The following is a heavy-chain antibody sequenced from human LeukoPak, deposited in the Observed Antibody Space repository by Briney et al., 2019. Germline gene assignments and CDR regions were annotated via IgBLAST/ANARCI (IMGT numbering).Heavy chain of an antibody. V-gene: IGHV4-59*01. J-gene: IGHJ4*02. CDR3: ARDLWSSGYSYGFSLGY. Sequence: SETLSLTCTVSGGSISSYYWSWIRQPPGKGLEWIGYIYYSGSTNYNPSLKSRVTISVDTSKNQFSLKLSSVTAADTAVYYCARDLWSSGYSYGFSLGYWGQGTLVTVSS. CDR2: IYYSGST. D-gene: IGHD5-18*01. CDR1: GGSISSYY.